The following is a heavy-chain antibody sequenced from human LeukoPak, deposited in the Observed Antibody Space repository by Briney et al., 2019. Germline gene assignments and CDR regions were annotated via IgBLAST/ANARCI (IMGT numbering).Heavy chain of an antibody. D-gene: IGHD3-3*01. Sequence: ASVKASCKASGYTFTGYYMHWVRQAPGQGLEWMGWINPNSGGTNYAQKFQGRVTMTRDTSISTAYMELSRLRSDDTAVYYRARFLDREWLFNYYYMDVWGKGTTVTVSS. CDR2: INPNSGGT. J-gene: IGHJ6*03. V-gene: IGHV1-2*02. CDR3: ARFLDREWLFNYYYMDV. CDR1: GYTFTGYY.